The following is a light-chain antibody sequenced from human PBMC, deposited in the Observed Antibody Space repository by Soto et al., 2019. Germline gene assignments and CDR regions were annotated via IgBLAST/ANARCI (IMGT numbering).Light chain of an antibody. J-gene: IGKJ5*01. Sequence: EIVLTQSPATLSLSPGERATLSCRASQSVSSYLAWYQQKPGQAPRLLIYDASNRATGIPARFSGSGSGTDVTLTISSLQPEDFAVYYCQQLSNWPITFGQGTLLEIK. V-gene: IGKV3-11*01. CDR1: QSVSSY. CDR2: DAS. CDR3: QQLSNWPIT.